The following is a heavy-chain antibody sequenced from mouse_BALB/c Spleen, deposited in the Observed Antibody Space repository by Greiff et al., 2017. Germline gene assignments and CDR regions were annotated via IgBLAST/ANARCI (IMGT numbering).Heavy chain of an antibody. CDR2: INPSNGRT. CDR1: GYTFTSYW. CDR3: SPIDSSGYVWAMDY. J-gene: IGHJ4*01. D-gene: IGHD3-2*01. V-gene: IGHV1S81*02. Sequence: VQLQQPGAELVKPGASVKLSCKASGYTFTSYWMHWVKQRPGQGLEWIGEINPSNGRTNYNEKFKSKATLTVDKSSSTAYMQLSSLTSEDTAVYYCSPIDSSGYVWAMDYWGQGTSVTVSS.